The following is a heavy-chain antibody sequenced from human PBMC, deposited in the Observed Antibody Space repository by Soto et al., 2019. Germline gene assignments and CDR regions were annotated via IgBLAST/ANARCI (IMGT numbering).Heavy chain of an antibody. CDR2: IYHSGST. J-gene: IGHJ5*02. Sequence: QLQLQESGSGLVRPSQTLSLTCAVSGGSISSGGYSWNWIRQPPGKGLEWIGYIYHSGSTLYNPSHQRRVXTXVXXSKNHSSLKLSSVTAADTAVYYCARDQLEGNWFDPWGQGTLVTVSS. CDR3: ARDQLEGNWFDP. CDR1: GGSISSGGYS. V-gene: IGHV4-30-2*01. D-gene: IGHD1-1*01.